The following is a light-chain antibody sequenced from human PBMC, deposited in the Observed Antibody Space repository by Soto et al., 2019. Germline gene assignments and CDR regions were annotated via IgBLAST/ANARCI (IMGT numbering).Light chain of an antibody. CDR2: EVS. CDR1: SSGVGSSNY. CDR3: SSHAGSNNLV. V-gene: IGLV2-8*01. J-gene: IGLJ3*02. Sequence: QSVLTQPRSVSGSPGQSVTISCTGSSSGVGSSNYVSWYQHHPGKAPKFLIYEVSRRPFGVPDRFSGSKSGNTASLTVSGLQAEDEADYYCSSHAGSNNLVFGGGTQLTVL.